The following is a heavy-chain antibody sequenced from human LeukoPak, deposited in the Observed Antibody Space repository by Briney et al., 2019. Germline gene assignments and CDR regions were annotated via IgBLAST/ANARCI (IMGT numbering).Heavy chain of an antibody. CDR2: ISSSSSYI. Sequence: KPGGSLRLSCAASGFTFSSYSMNWVRQAPGKGLEWVSSISSSSSYIYYADSVKGRFTISRDNAKNSLYLQMNSLRAEDTAVYYCARDVTYYDILTGYFPNGAFDIWGQGTMVTVSS. V-gene: IGHV3-21*01. CDR1: GFTFSSYS. CDR3: ARDVTYYDILTGYFPNGAFDI. J-gene: IGHJ3*02. D-gene: IGHD3-9*01.